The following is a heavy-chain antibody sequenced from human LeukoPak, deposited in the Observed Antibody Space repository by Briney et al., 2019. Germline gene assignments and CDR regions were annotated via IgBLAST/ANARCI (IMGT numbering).Heavy chain of an antibody. CDR2: IKSDGSEK. J-gene: IGHJ4*02. CDR3: ARQLLVGATGKYFDY. V-gene: IGHV3-7*03. CDR1: GFTFSNAW. D-gene: IGHD1-26*01. Sequence: GGSLRLSCAASGFTFSNAWMNWVRQAPGKGLEWVANIKSDGSEKYYVDSLKGRFTISRDNAKNSLYLQMNSLRAEDTAVYYCARQLLVGATGKYFDYWGQGTLVTVSS.